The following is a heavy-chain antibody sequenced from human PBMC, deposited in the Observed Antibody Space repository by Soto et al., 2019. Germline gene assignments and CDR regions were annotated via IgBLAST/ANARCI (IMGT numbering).Heavy chain of an antibody. J-gene: IGHJ4*02. Sequence: QVHLVQSGAEVKNPGASVKVSCKGSGYDFTTYGITWVRQAPGQGLEWMAWISAHNGNTNYAPNLQGRVTVPRDTSTSTAYIKLRSLRSDDTAVYYCARGRYGDYWGQGALVTVSS. CDR2: ISAHNGNT. CDR1: GYDFTTYG. CDR3: ARGRYGDY. V-gene: IGHV1-18*01. D-gene: IGHD1-1*01.